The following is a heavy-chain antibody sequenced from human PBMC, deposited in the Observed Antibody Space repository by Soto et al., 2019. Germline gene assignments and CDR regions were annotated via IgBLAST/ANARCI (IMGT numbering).Heavy chain of an antibody. D-gene: IGHD2-15*01. CDR1: RMG. V-gene: IGHV2-26*01. CDR3: ARMFGNCSDGSCYPHWFGT. CDR2: IFSNDEK. Sequence: RMGVSWIRQHPGKALEWLANIFSNDEKSYSTSLKGRLTVSKDTSRSQVVLTMTNMDPVDTATYYCARMFGNCSDGSCYPHWFGTSGQ. J-gene: IGHJ5*01.